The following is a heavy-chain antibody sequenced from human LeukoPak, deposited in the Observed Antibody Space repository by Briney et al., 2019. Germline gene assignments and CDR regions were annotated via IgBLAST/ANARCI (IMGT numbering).Heavy chain of an antibody. CDR1: RFTFSNCN. CDR2: ISGTGRTT. D-gene: IGHD1-26*01. J-gene: IGHJ4*02. CDR3: ARDRIRSGSYDY. V-gene: IGHV3-48*01. Sequence: GGSLRLSCAASRFTFSNCNMNWVRQAPGKGLEWVAYISGTGRTTNYADSVKGRFTISRDNAKNSLYLQMNSLRAEDTAVYYCARDRIRSGSYDYWGQGTLVTVSS.